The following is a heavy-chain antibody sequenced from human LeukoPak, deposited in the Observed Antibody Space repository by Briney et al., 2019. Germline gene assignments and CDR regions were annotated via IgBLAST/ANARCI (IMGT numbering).Heavy chain of an antibody. D-gene: IGHD3-10*01. CDR1: GFTFSDYN. CDR3: AKGVGGSANYYYMDV. CDR2: IRSGSSII. Sequence: GGSLRLSCAASGFTFSDYNMNWIRQAPGKGLEWISYIRSGSSIITYADSVKGRFTISRDNAKNSLYLQMNSLRAEDTAVYYCAKGVGGSANYYYMDVWGKGTTVTVSS. V-gene: IGHV3-11*01. J-gene: IGHJ6*03.